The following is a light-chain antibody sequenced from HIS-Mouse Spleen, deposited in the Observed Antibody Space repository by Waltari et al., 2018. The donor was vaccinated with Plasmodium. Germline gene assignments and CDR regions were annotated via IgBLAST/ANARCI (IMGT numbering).Light chain of an antibody. V-gene: IGKV3-20*01. CDR3: QQYGSSPRG. J-gene: IGKJ4*01. CDR2: GAS. CDR1: QSVSSSY. Sequence: EIVLTQSPGTLSLSPGERATLSRRASQSVSSSYLAWYQQKPGQAPRLLIYGASSRATGIPDRFSGSGSGTDFTLTISRLEPEDFAVHYCQQYGSSPRGFGGGTKVEIK.